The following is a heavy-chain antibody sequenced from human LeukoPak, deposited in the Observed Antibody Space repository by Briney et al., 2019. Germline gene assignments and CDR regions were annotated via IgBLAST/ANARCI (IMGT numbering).Heavy chain of an antibody. D-gene: IGHD3-10*01. J-gene: IGHJ2*01. CDR1: GFTFSSYA. CDR2: ISTSGDTT. Sequence: GGTLRPSCAASGFTFSSYAMSWVRQAPGKGLEWVSAISTSGDTTYYADSVKGRFTISRDNSKNTLYLQMNSLRAEDTAVYYCTKVRAYDDSGNPYWHFDLWGRGTLVTVSS. V-gene: IGHV3-23*01. CDR3: TKVRAYDDSGNPYWHFDL.